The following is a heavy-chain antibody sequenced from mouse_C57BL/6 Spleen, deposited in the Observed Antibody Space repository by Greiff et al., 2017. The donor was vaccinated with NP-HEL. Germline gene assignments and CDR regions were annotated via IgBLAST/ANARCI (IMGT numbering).Heavy chain of an antibody. CDR2: IDPETGGT. V-gene: IGHV1-15*01. CDR1: GYTFTDYE. D-gene: IGHD2-12*01. Sequence: QVQLQQSGAELVRPGASVTLSCKASGYTFTDYEMHWVKQTPVHGLEWIGAIDPETGGTAYNQKFKGKAILTADKSSSTAYMELRSLTSEDSAVYYCTRRYSHAMDYWGQGTSVTVAS. CDR3: TRRYSHAMDY. J-gene: IGHJ4*01.